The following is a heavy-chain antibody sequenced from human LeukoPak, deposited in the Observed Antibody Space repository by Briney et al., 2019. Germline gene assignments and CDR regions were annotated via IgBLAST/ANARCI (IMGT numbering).Heavy chain of an antibody. V-gene: IGHV3-30*03. D-gene: IGHD3-16*02. Sequence: GGSLRLSCAASGFTFSSYGMHWVRQAPGKGLEWVAVISYDGSNKYYADSVKGRFTISRDNSKNTLYLQMNSLRAEDTAVYYCARPGRVSYAFDIWGQGTMVTVSS. CDR3: ARPGRVSYAFDI. CDR2: ISYDGSNK. CDR1: GFTFSSYG. J-gene: IGHJ3*02.